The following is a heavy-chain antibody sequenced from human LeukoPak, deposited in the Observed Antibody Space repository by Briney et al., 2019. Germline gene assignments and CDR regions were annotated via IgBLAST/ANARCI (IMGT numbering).Heavy chain of an antibody. CDR3: AREYSVVRSGWYSGGDY. CDR1: GYTFTSYG. J-gene: IGHJ4*02. Sequence: ASVKVSCKASGYTFTSYGISWVRQAPGQGLEWMGWISAYNGNTKYAQKLQGRVTMTTDTSTSTAYMELRSLRSDDTAVYYCAREYSVVRSGWYSGGDYWGQGTLVTVSS. V-gene: IGHV1-18*01. CDR2: ISAYNGNT. D-gene: IGHD6-19*01.